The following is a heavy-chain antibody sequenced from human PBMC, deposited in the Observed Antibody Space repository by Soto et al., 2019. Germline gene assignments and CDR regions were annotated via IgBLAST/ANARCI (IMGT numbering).Heavy chain of an antibody. D-gene: IGHD5-12*01. V-gene: IGHV3-7*03. CDR2: IKQDGSEK. Sequence: EVQLGESWGGVVQPGGSLRRSGAASGFPFSRYLMSWVRQAPGKGLEWVANIKQDGSEKYYVDSVKGRFTISRDNAKNSLYLQMSSLRAEDTAVYYCARDRSGYDLLNYWGQGTLVTVSS. CDR3: ARDRSGYDLLNY. CDR1: GFPFSRYL. J-gene: IGHJ4*02.